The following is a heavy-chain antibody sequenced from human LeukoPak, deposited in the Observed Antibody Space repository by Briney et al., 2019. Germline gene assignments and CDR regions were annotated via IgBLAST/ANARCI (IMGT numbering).Heavy chain of an antibody. D-gene: IGHD2/OR15-2a*01. CDR2: IHYSGAT. CDR3: AGIVAAENAAFDI. J-gene: IGHJ3*02. CDR1: GASINSGGY. V-gene: IGHV4-31*03. Sequence: SEALSLTCTVSGASINSGGYWSWIRQHPGRGLEWIGYIHYSGATYYNSSLRSRLSISKQTSESQFSLKLSSVTAADTAVYYCAGIVAAENAAFDIWGQGTMVTVSS.